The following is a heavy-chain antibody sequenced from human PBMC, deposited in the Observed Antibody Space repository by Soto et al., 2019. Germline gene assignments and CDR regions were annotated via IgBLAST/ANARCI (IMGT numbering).Heavy chain of an antibody. CDR1: GYTFTSYD. CDR3: ARDTDYGMDV. CDR2: INPNSGGT. J-gene: IGHJ6*02. D-gene: IGHD4-17*01. Sequence: GASVKVSCKASGYTFTSYDINWVRQATGQGLEWMGWINPNSGGTNYAQKFQGWVTMTRDTSISTAYMELSRLRSDDTAVYYCARDTDYGMDVWGQGTTVTVSS. V-gene: IGHV1-2*04.